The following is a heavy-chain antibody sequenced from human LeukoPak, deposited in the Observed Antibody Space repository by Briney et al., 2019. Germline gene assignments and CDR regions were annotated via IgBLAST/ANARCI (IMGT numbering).Heavy chain of an antibody. CDR1: GFTFTDYY. CDR3: ARDFRDRQIDY. CDR2: INPNSGGT. Sequence: ASVKVSCKASGFTFTDYYMHWVRQAPGQGLEWMGWINPNSGGTYYAQKFQGRVTMTRDTSISTAYMELSRLRFDDTAVYYCARDFRDRQIDYWGQGPWSPSP. V-gene: IGHV1-2*02. J-gene: IGHJ4*02.